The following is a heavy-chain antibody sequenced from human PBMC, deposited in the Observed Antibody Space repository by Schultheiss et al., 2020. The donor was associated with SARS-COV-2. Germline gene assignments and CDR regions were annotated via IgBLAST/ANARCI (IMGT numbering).Heavy chain of an antibody. D-gene: IGHD3-3*01. CDR2: IYTSGST. V-gene: IGHV4-4*07. Sequence: SETLSLTCTVSGVSISSYYWNWIRQPAGKGLEWIGRIYTSGSTNYNPSLKSRVTISVDTSKNQFSLKLSSVTAADTAVYYCARDVSGRRYYYGMDVWGQGTTVTVSS. CDR3: ARDVSGRRYYYGMDV. CDR1: GVSISSYY. J-gene: IGHJ6*02.